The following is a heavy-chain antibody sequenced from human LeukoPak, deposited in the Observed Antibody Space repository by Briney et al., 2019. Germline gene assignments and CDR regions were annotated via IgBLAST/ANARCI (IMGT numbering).Heavy chain of an antibody. D-gene: IGHD1-26*01. Sequence: GGSLRLSCVASGCTFTNFALHWVRQAPGKGPEWVSSITSSSSYIYYADSVKGRFTISRDNAKNSLYLQMDSLRVEDTAVYYCARDPYSGSYGPYYYYYMDVWGKGTTVTISS. J-gene: IGHJ6*03. CDR3: ARDPYSGSYGPYYYYYMDV. CDR2: ITSSSSYI. V-gene: IGHV3-21*06. CDR1: GCTFTNFA.